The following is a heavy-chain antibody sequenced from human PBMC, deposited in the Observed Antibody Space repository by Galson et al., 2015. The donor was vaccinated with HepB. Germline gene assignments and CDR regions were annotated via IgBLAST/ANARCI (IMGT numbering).Heavy chain of an antibody. CDR2: IYYSGST. CDR1: GGSISSSSYY. V-gene: IGHV4-39*07. D-gene: IGHD3-3*01. J-gene: IGHJ6*02. CDR3: ASLWSGYSHYYGMDV. Sequence: LSLTCTVSGGSISSSSYYWGWIRQPPGKGLEWIGSIYYSGSTYYNPSLKSRVTISVDTSKNQFSLKLSSVTAADTAVYYCASLWSGYSHYYGMDVWGQGTTVTVSS.